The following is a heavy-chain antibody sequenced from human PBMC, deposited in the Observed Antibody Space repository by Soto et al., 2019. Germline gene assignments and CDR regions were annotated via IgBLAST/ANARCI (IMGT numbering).Heavy chain of an antibody. Sequence: QVQLVESGGGLVKPGGSLRLSCAASGFTFSDYYMSWIRQAPGKGLEWVSYISSSGSYTNYADSVKGRFTISRDHVKKSLYLQMNSLRGGDTAVYYCARVPYYYTSGTDYGMDVWGQGTTVTVSS. J-gene: IGHJ6*02. V-gene: IGHV3-11*06. CDR1: GFTFSDYY. CDR3: ARVPYYYTSGTDYGMDV. CDR2: ISSSGSYT. D-gene: IGHD3-10*01.